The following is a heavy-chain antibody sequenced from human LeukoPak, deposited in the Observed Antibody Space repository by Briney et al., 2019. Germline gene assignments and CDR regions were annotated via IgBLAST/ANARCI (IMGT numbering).Heavy chain of an antibody. V-gene: IGHV1-8*01. J-gene: IGHJ6*03. D-gene: IGHD6-13*01. CDR2: MNPNSGNT. Sequence: ASVKVSCKASGYTFTSYDINWVRQATGQGLEWMGWMNPNSGNTGYAQKFQGRVTMTRNTSISTAYMELSSLRSEDTAVYYCARGVQLVRYYYYYYMDVWGKGTTVTISS. CDR1: GYTFTSYD. CDR3: ARGVQLVRYYYYYYMDV.